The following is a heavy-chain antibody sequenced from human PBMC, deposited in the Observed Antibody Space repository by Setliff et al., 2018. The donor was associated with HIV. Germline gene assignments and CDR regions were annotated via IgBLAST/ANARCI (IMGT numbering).Heavy chain of an antibody. CDR3: ARGAELLWFGELHNIPYFDY. Sequence: PSETLSLTCTVSGGSVSSGGNYWTSIRQPAGEGLEWIGRMYASGSTNYNPSLKSRVTISVDTSKSQFSLRLNSVTATDTALYYCARGAELLWFGELHNIPYFDYWGQGTLVTVSS. V-gene: IGHV4-61*02. D-gene: IGHD3-10*01. CDR1: GGSVSSGGNY. J-gene: IGHJ4*02. CDR2: MYASGST.